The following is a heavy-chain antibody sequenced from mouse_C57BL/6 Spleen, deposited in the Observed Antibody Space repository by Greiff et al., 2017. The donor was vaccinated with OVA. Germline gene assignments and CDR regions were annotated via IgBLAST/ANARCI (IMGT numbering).Heavy chain of an antibody. CDR2: IDPSDSYT. V-gene: IGHV1-69*01. Sequence: QVQLQQPGAELVMPGASVKLSCKASGYTFTSYWMHWVKQRPGQGLEWIGKIDPSDSYTNYNQKFKGKSTLTVDKSSSTAYMQLSSLTSEDSAVYYCARGEDYWGQGTTLTVSS. J-gene: IGHJ2*01. CDR1: GYTFTSYW. CDR3: ARGEDY.